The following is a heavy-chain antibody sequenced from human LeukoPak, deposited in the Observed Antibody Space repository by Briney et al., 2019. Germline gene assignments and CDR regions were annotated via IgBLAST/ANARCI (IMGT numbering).Heavy chain of an antibody. Sequence: SVKVSCKASGGTFSSYAISWVRQAPGQGLEWMGGIIPIFGTANYAQKFQGRVTITADESTSTAYMELSSLRSEDTAVYYCASAYCSGGSCYSLDYWGQGTLVTVSS. CDR2: IIPIFGTA. CDR1: GGTFSSYA. J-gene: IGHJ4*02. CDR3: ASAYCSGGSCYSLDY. D-gene: IGHD2-15*01. V-gene: IGHV1-69*13.